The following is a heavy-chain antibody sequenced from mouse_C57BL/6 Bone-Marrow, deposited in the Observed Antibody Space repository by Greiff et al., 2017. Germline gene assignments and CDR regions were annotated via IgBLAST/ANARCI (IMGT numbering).Heavy chain of an antibody. V-gene: IGHV14-4*01. CDR3: TTGDYDGLAY. J-gene: IGHJ3*01. Sequence: VQLQQSGAELVRPGASVKLSCTASGFNIKDDYMHWVKQRPEQGLEWIGWIDPENGDTEYASKFQGKATITADTSSNTAYLQLSSLTSEDTAVYYCTTGDYDGLAYWGQGTLVTVSA. CDR2: IDPENGDT. CDR1: GFNIKDDY. D-gene: IGHD2-4*01.